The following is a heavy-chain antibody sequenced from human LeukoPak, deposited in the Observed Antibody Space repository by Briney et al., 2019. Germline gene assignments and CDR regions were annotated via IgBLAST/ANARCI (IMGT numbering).Heavy chain of an antibody. D-gene: IGHD1-20*01. CDR1: GFNFNDYW. V-gene: IGHV3-20*04. Sequence: GGSLRLSCVASGFNFNDYWMHWVRQAPGKGLEWVSTINWNGGSTGYADSVKGRFTISRDNAKNSLFLQMNSLRAEDTAFYYCAREDYNWNDYYYYGMDVWGQGTTVTVPS. J-gene: IGHJ6*02. CDR3: AREDYNWNDYYYYGMDV. CDR2: INWNGGST.